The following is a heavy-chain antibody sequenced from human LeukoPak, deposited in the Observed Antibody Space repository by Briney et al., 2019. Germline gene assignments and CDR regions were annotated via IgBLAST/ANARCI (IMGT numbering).Heavy chain of an antibody. V-gene: IGHV4-59*01. Sequence: SETLSLTCTVSGGSISSYYWSWIRQPPGKGLEWIGYIYYSGSTNYNPSLKSRVTISTDTSKNQFSLKLSSVTAADTAVYYCARTPTRYSSGWYNWFDPWGQGTLVTDSS. D-gene: IGHD6-19*01. CDR1: GGSISSYY. J-gene: IGHJ5*02. CDR3: ARTPTRYSSGWYNWFDP. CDR2: IYYSGST.